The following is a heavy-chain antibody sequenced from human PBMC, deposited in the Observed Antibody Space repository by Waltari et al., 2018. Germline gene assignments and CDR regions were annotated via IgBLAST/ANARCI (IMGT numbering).Heavy chain of an antibody. V-gene: IGHV1-69*04. J-gene: IGHJ6*02. Sequence: QVQLVHSGSEVKKPGSSVKVSCKASGGTFRSYTISWVRQAPGRGLGWMGRIIPILGIANYAQKFQGRVTITADKSTSTDYMELSSLRAEDTAVYYCARDFEARRDMADPYYYGMDVWGQGTTVTVSS. CDR3: ARDFEARRDMADPYYYGMDV. CDR2: IIPILGIA. D-gene: IGHD2-15*01. CDR1: GGTFRSYT.